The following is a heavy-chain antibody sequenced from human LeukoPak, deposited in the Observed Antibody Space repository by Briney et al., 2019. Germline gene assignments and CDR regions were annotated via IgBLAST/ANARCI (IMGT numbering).Heavy chain of an antibody. CDR2: IYYSGST. CDR1: GGSISSSSYY. Sequence: SETLSLTCTVSGGSISSSSYYWGWLRQPPGKGLEWIGSIYYSGSTYYNPSLKSRVTISVDTSKNQFSLKLSSVTAADTAVYYCARIFVAKDAFDIWGQGTMVTVSS. CDR3: ARIFVAKDAFDI. D-gene: IGHD3-3*01. V-gene: IGHV4-39*01. J-gene: IGHJ3*02.